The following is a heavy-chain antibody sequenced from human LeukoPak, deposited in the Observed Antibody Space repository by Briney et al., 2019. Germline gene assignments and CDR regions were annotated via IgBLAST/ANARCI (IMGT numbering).Heavy chain of an antibody. J-gene: IGHJ4*02. D-gene: IGHD4-17*01. Sequence: PGRSLRLSCAASGFTFSDYAMHWVRQAPGKGLDWVALISYDGSDRYYADSVKGRFTISRDNSKNTLYLQMNSLRAEDTAVYYCAKVSGPYGDYRENYWGQGTLVTVSS. CDR1: GFTFSDYA. CDR3: AKVSGPYGDYRENY. V-gene: IGHV3-30*18. CDR2: ISYDGSDR.